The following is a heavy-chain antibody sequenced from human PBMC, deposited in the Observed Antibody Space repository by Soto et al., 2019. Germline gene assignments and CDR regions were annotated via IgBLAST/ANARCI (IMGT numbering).Heavy chain of an antibody. CDR2: IHTNGNT. CDR3: ATRTASQPY. CDR1: GGSISGDTC. Sequence: SETLSLTCAISGGSISGDTCWTCVRQPPGKGLEWIGDIHTNGNTNYNPSLESRVTISADGSKIQFSLRLNSVTAADTAMYYCATRTASQPYWGQGTLVT. J-gene: IGHJ4*02. D-gene: IGHD2-8*02. V-gene: IGHV4-4*02.